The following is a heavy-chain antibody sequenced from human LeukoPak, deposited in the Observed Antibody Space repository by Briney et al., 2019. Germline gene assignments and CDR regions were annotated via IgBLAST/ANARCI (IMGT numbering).Heavy chain of an antibody. CDR3: ARGTRTFDP. CDR2: INHSGST. CDR1: GGSFSGYY. D-gene: IGHD2-2*01. V-gene: IGHV4-34*01. J-gene: IGHJ5*02. Sequence: SETLSLTCAVYGGSFSGYYWSWIRQPPGKGLEWIGEINHSGSTNYNPSLNSRVTISVDTSKNQFSLKLSSVTAADTAVYYCARGTRTFDPWGQGTLVTVSS.